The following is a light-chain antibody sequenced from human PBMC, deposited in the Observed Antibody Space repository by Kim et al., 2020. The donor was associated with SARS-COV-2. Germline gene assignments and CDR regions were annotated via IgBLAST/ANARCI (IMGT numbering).Light chain of an antibody. CDR2: TSS. J-gene: IGKJ1*01. CDR1: QDISRY. Sequence: ASVRDQVTITCRASQDISRYFNLYQKKPGKAPKLQIYTSSSLQSGVPSRFTGSGSETDFTLTISSLQPEDFATYYCQQTYSASRTFGQGTKVDIK. V-gene: IGKV1-39*01. CDR3: QQTYSASRT.